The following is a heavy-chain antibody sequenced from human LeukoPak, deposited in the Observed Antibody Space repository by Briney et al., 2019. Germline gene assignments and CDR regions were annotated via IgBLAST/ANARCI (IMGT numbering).Heavy chain of an antibody. D-gene: IGHD3-22*01. CDR3: ARGADSSGYYSIFYFDY. Sequence: GSLRLSCAASGFTFSSYAMSWVRQAPGKGLEWIGYIYYSGSTNYNPSLKSRVTISVDTSKNQFSLKLSSVTAADTAVYYCARGADSSGYYSIFYFDYWGQGTLVTVSS. J-gene: IGHJ4*02. CDR2: IYYSGST. V-gene: IGHV4-59*01. CDR1: GFTFSSYA.